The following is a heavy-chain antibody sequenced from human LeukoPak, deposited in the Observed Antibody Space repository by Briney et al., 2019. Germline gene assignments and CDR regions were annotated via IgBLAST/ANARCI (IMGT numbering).Heavy chain of an antibody. CDR3: SESIYRATRGNCYPDYFDY. D-gene: IGHD1-26*01. CDR1: LYTLNSCR. Sequence: GGSLRLSCTASLYTLNSCRILGLRQAPGKGLEWVAGISYDGRNKEYVDSVKGRFTISRDNSKNTLYLQMNSLRAEDTAVYNCSESIYRATRGNCYPDYFDYWGQGTLVTVSS. V-gene: IGHV3-30*03. CDR2: ISYDGRNK. J-gene: IGHJ4*02.